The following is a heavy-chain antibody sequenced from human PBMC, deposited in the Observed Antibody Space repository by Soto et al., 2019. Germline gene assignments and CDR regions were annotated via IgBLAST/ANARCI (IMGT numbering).Heavy chain of an antibody. CDR1: GGSISSYY. CDR3: ARGFHIGYCSGGSCYRWFDP. D-gene: IGHD2-15*01. Sequence: SETLSLTCTVSGGSISSYYWSWIRQPPGKGLEWIGYIYYSGSTNYNPSLKSRVTISVDTSKNQFSLKLSSVTAADTAVYYCARGFHIGYCSGGSCYRWFDPWGQGTLVTVSS. V-gene: IGHV4-59*01. J-gene: IGHJ5*02. CDR2: IYYSGST.